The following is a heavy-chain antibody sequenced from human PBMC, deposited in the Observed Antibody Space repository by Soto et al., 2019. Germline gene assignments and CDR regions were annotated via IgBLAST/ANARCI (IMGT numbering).Heavy chain of an antibody. J-gene: IGHJ5*02. Sequence: EVQLVESGGGLVKPGGSLRLSLAASVFTFRSYWMHWVRQAPGKWLVCVSRINSDGSSTNYADSMRGRFTISRDNAKNTLYLQMNRLRAEDTAVYYCASLTFYDMLSGYGPWGQRTLVTVSS. CDR1: VFTFRSYW. V-gene: IGHV3-74*01. D-gene: IGHD3-9*01. CDR2: INSDGSST. CDR3: ASLTFYDMLSGYGP.